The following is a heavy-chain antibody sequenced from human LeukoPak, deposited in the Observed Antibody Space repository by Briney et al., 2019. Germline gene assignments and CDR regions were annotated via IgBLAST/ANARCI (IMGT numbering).Heavy chain of an antibody. J-gene: IGHJ3*02. CDR2: ISSNGGST. V-gene: IGHV3-64*01. D-gene: IGHD3-22*01. CDR3: ARVGYDTAFDI. Sequence: GGSLRLSCAASGLTFSCYSRHWVRQAPGKGLEYVSAISSNGGSTYYANSVKGRFTISRDNSKNTLYLQMGSLRAEDMAVYYCARVGYDTAFDIWGQGTMVTVSS. CDR1: GLTFSCYS.